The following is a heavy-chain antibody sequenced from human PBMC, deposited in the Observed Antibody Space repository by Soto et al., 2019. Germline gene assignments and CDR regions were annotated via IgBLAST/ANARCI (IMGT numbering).Heavy chain of an antibody. CDR2: IYPGDSDT. D-gene: IGHD4-17*01. Sequence: PGESLKISCKGSGYSFTSCWIGWVRQMPGKGLEWMGIIYPGDSDTRYSPSFQGQVTISADKSISTAYLQWSSLKASDTAMYYCARRAVTSPTYYYGMDVWGQGTTVTVSS. V-gene: IGHV5-51*01. CDR3: ARRAVTSPTYYYGMDV. CDR1: GYSFTSCW. J-gene: IGHJ6*02.